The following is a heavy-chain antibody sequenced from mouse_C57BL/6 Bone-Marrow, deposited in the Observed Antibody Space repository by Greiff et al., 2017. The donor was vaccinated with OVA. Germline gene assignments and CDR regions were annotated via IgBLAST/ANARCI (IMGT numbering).Heavy chain of an antibody. CDR3: ARPHSSGFYYYAMDY. Sequence: VQLQQSGPELVKPGASVKISCKASGYSFTDYNMNWVKQSNGKSLEWIGVINPNYGTTSYNQKFKGKATLTVDQSSSTAYMQLNSLTSEDSAVDFCARPHSSGFYYYAMDYWGQGTSVTVSS. J-gene: IGHJ4*01. CDR1: GYSFTDYN. CDR2: INPNYGTT. V-gene: IGHV1-39*01. D-gene: IGHD3-2*02.